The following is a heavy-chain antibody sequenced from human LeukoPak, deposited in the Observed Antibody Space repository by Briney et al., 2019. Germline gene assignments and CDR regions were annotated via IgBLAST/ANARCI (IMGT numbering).Heavy chain of an antibody. J-gene: IGHJ3*02. D-gene: IGHD2-15*01. V-gene: IGHV1-2*02. CDR3: AAYCSGGSCYSYTMQAFDI. CDR1: GYTFTGYY. CDR2: INPNSGGT. Sequence: ASVKVSCKASGYTFTGYYIHWVRQAPGQGLEWMGWINPNSGGTNYAQNFQGRVTVTRDTSISTAYMELSRLRSDDTAVYYCAAYCSGGSCYSYTMQAFDIWGQGTMVTVSS.